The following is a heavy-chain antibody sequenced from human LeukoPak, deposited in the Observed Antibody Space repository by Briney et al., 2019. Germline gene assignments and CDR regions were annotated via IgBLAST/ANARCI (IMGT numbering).Heavy chain of an antibody. J-gene: IGHJ4*02. CDR1: GYTFITYN. V-gene: IGHV1-46*01. D-gene: IGHD5-18*01. CDR3: AREGYNYGFGDY. Sequence: ASVKVSCRASGYTFITYNLHWVRQAPGQGLEWMGIINPTGGSASYAQKFQGRVTMTRDTSTSIVYMEVSSLRSEDTAVYYCAREGYNYGFGDYWGQGALVTVSS. CDR2: INPTGGSA.